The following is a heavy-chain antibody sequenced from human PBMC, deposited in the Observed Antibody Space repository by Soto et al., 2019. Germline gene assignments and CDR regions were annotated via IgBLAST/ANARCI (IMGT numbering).Heavy chain of an antibody. CDR3: AREGRYSSGWYSQAEYFQH. D-gene: IGHD6-19*01. CDR2: VYNSGST. J-gene: IGHJ1*01. CDR1: GGSISSNY. V-gene: IGHV4-59*01. Sequence: PSETLSLTCTVSGGSISSNYWTWIRQPPGKGLEWIGYVYNSGSTNYNPSLKSRVTISEDTSKSQFSLKVNSMTAADTAVYYCAREGRYSSGWYSQAEYFQHWGQGTLVTVSS.